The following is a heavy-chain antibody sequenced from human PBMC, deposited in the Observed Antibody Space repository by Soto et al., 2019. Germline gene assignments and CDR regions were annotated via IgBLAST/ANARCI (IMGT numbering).Heavy chain of an antibody. CDR2: IYYSGST. V-gene: IGHV4-59*01. D-gene: IGHD2-2*01. CDR3: ARDLGFCSTTSCYPWFDP. CDR1: GGSISSYY. J-gene: IGHJ5*02. Sequence: PSETLSLTCTVSGGSISSYYWSWIRQPPGKGLEWIGYIYYSGSTNYNPSLKSRVTISVDTSKNQFSLKLSSVTAADTAVYYCARDLGFCSTTSCYPWFDPWGLGTLVTVSS.